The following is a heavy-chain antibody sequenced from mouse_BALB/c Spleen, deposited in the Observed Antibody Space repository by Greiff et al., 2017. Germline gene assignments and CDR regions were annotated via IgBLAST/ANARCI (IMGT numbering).Heavy chain of an antibody. CDR2: ISSGGSYT. V-gene: IGHV5-9-4*01. D-gene: IGHD2-1*01. J-gene: IGHJ4*01. Sequence: EVMLVESGGGLVKPGGSLKLSCAASGFTFSSYAMSWVRQSPEKRLEWVAEISSGGSYTYYPDTVTGRFTISRDNAKNTLYLEMSSLRSEDTAMYYCARDLIYYGNYEGYAMDYWGQGTSVTVSS. CDR3: ARDLIYYGNYEGYAMDY. CDR1: GFTFSSYA.